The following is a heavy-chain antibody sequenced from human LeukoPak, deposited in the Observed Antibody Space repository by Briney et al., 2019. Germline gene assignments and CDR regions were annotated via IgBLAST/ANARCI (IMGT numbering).Heavy chain of an antibody. Sequence: GGSLRLSCAASGLTFSSHWMTCVRQAPGKGLEWVANIKEDGSKKNYVDSVKGRFTISRDNAKNSLYLQMNSLRAEDTAVYHCATPLDYYDSSGYHQGGDWGQGTLVTVSS. CDR3: ATPLDYYDSSGYHQGGD. V-gene: IGHV3-7*03. D-gene: IGHD3-22*01. CDR1: GLTFSSHW. J-gene: IGHJ4*02. CDR2: IKEDGSKK.